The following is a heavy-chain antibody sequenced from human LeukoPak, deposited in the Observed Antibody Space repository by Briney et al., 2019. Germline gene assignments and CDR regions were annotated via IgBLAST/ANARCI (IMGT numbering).Heavy chain of an antibody. Sequence: GGSLRLSCAAYGFTLSNFWMSWVRQAPGKGLEWVANIKQDGSEKFFVASVKGRFTISTDNAKNSLYLQMNSLRAEDTAVYYCAGGRIGATSFDYWGQGTLVTVSS. CDR3: AGGRIGATSFDY. V-gene: IGHV3-7*03. J-gene: IGHJ4*02. D-gene: IGHD3-16*01. CDR2: IKQDGSEK. CDR1: GFTLSNFW.